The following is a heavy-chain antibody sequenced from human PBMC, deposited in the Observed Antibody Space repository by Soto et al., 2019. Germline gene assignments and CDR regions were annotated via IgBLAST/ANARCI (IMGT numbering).Heavy chain of an antibody. CDR2: ISYDGSNK. J-gene: IGHJ6*02. V-gene: IGHV3-30*18. D-gene: IGHD6-6*01. CDR1: GFTFSSYG. Sequence: GGSLRLSCAASGFTFSSYGMHWVRQAPGKGLEWVAVISYDGSNKYHADSVKGRFTISRDNSKNTLYLQMNSLRAEDTAVYYCAKDLEYSSSSELLDYYGMDVWGQGTTVTVSS. CDR3: AKDLEYSSSSELLDYYGMDV.